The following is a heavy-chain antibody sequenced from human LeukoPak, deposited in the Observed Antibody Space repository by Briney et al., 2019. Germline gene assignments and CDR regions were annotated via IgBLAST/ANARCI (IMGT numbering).Heavy chain of an antibody. D-gene: IGHD3-3*01. CDR2: IKQDGSEK. J-gene: IGHJ4*02. CDR3: AGAGDDFWSAYHFDY. CDR1: GFTFSSYW. Sequence: GSLRLSCAASGFTFSSYWMNWVRQAPGKGLEWVANIKQDGSEKHYVDSVKGRFTISRDNAKNSVYLQMNSLRAEDTAVYYCAGAGDDFWSAYHFDYWGQGTLVTVPS. V-gene: IGHV3-7*01.